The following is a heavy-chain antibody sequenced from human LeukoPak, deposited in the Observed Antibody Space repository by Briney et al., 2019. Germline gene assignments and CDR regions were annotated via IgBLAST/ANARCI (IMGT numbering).Heavy chain of an antibody. D-gene: IGHD6-19*01. CDR1: GGSFSGYY. V-gene: IGHV4-34*01. J-gene: IGHJ4*02. CDR2: INHSGST. CDR3: ARGLYSSGSYYY. Sequence: SETLSLTCAVYGGSFSGYYWSWIRQPPGKGLEWIGEINHSGSTNYNPSLKSRVTISVDTPKNQFSLKLSSVTAADTAVYYCARGLYSSGSYYYWGQGTLVTVSS.